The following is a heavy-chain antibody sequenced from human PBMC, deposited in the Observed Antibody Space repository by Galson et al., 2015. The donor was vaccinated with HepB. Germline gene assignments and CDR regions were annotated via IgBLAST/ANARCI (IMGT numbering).Heavy chain of an antibody. CDR3: ARYCSGGSCYASHGMDV. Sequence: SLRLSCAASGFTFRSYWMSWVRQAPGKGLEWVANINEDGSEKYYVDSVKGRFTISRDNAKNSLYLQMNSLRAEDTAVYYCARYCSGGSCYASHGMDVWGQGTTVTVSS. J-gene: IGHJ6*02. CDR2: INEDGSEK. CDR1: GFTFRSYW. V-gene: IGHV3-7*03. D-gene: IGHD2-15*01.